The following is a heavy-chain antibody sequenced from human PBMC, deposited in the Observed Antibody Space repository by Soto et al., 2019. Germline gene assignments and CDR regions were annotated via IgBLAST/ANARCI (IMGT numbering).Heavy chain of an antibody. D-gene: IGHD6-13*01. V-gene: IGHV4-34*01. CDR1: DGSFSGYY. J-gene: IGHJ6*02. Sequence: QVQLLQWGAGLLKPSETLSLTCAVYDGSFSGYYWNWIRQPPGKGLEWIGEINYSGSTNYNPSLKSRVAISVDSSKNQCALKLTSVTAADTAVYSCARGRRRGSSSWYGMDVWGQGTTVTVSS. CDR2: INYSGST. CDR3: ARGRRRGSSSWYGMDV.